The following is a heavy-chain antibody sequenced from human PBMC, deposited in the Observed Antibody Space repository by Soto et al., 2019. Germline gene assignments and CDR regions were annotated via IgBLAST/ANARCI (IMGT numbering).Heavy chain of an antibody. D-gene: IGHD4-17*01. J-gene: IGHJ6*02. CDR3: ARDRDAYGGNSYYYYGMDV. Sequence: SVKVSCKAAGYTFTSYAMHWVRQAPGQGLEWMGGIIPIFGTANYAQKFQGRVTITADESTSTAYMELSSLRSEDTAVYYCARDRDAYGGNSYYYYGMDVWGQGTTVTVSS. CDR1: GYTFTSYA. CDR2: IIPIFGTA. V-gene: IGHV1-69*13.